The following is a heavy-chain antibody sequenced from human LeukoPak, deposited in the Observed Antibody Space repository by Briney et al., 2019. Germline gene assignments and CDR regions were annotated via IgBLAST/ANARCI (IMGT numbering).Heavy chain of an antibody. J-gene: IGHJ4*02. V-gene: IGHV1-2*02. CDR3: ARDISTSYYYDSSGYHN. Sequence: ASVKVSCKASGYXFTGYYMHWVRQAPGQGLEWMGWINPNSGGTNYAQKFQGRVTMTRDTSISTAYMELSRLRSDDTAVYYCARDISTSYYYDSSGYHNWGQGTLVTVSS. CDR1: GYXFTGYY. D-gene: IGHD3-22*01. CDR2: INPNSGGT.